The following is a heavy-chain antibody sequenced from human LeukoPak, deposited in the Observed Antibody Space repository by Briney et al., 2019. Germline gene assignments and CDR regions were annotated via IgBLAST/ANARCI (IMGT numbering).Heavy chain of an antibody. CDR3: ARHGSRIAAAGTGDFDY. CDR1: GGSITSGTYY. CDR2: IFSTGST. V-gene: IGHV4-61*02. Sequence: SQTLSLTCTVSGGSITSGTYYWSWIRQPAGKGLEWIGRIFSTGSTNYNPSLKSRVTISVDTSKNQFSLKLSSVTAADTAVYYCARHGSRIAAAGTGDFDYWGQGTLVTVSS. J-gene: IGHJ4*02. D-gene: IGHD6-13*01.